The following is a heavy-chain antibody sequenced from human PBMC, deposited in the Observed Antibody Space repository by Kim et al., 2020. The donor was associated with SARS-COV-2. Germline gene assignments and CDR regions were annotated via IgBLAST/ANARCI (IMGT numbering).Heavy chain of an antibody. CDR3: ATSVVIPGFGYDF. CDR2: INPNNGGT. CDR1: GYSFTGYY. Sequence: ASVKVSCKASGYSFTGYYMHWVRQAPGQGLEWMGRINPNNGGTNYEQKFQGRVTMTRDTSISTAYMELNRLTSDDTAVYYCATSVVIPGFGYDFWGQGTLVTVSS. D-gene: IGHD2-2*01. J-gene: IGHJ4*02. V-gene: IGHV1-2*06.